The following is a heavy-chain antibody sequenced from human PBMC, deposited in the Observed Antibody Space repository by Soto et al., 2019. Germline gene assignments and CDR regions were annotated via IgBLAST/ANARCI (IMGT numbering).Heavy chain of an antibody. CDR2: IYYSGST. CDR1: GGSISSYY. V-gene: IGHV4-59*12. D-gene: IGHD3-22*01. CDR3: ARDPRKYYYDSSGYYSELDY. J-gene: IGHJ4*02. Sequence: PSETLSLTCTVSGGSISSYYWSWIRQPPGKGLEWIGYIYYSGSTNYNPSLKSRVTISVDTSKNQFSLKLSSVTAADTAVYYCARDPRKYYYDSSGYYSELDYWGQGTLVTVSS.